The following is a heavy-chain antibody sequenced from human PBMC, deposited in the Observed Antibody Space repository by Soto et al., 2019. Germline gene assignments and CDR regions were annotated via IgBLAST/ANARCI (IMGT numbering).Heavy chain of an antibody. CDR1: GFTFISYG. J-gene: IGHJ6*02. CDR3: ARIGYDFWSGYYRSLTAKNYYYGMDV. CDR2: IWYDGSNK. Sequence: WGSLRLSCAASGFTFISYGIHCVRHSPFKWREWVAVIWYDGSNKYYADSVEGRFTISRDNSKNTLYLQMNSLRAEDTAVYYCARIGYDFWSGYYRSLTAKNYYYGMDVWGQGTTVTVSS. D-gene: IGHD3-3*01. V-gene: IGHV3-33*01.